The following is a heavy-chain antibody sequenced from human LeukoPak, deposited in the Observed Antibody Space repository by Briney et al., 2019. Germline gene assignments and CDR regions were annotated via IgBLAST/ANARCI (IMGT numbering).Heavy chain of an antibody. CDR2: INWSGGTT. CDR1: GFTFDDYG. D-gene: IGHD6-25*01. CDR3: ARGRSIAANDAFDI. Sequence: PGGSLRLSCAASGFTFDDYGMSWVRQAPEKGLEWVSGINWSGGTTGYADSVKGRFTISRDNAKNSLYLQMNSLRAEDTALYYCARGRSIAANDAFDIWAQGTMVTVSS. V-gene: IGHV3-20*04. J-gene: IGHJ3*02.